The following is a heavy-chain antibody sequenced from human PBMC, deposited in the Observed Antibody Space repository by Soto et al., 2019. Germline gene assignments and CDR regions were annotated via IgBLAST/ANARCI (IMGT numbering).Heavy chain of an antibody. CDR1: GFTFSNAW. Sequence: GGSLRLSCAASGFTFSNAWMSWVRQAPGKGLEWVGRIKSKTDGGTTDYAAPVKGRFTISRDDSKNTLYLQMNSLKTEDTAVYYCTTVIWVVPAARVYYYYMDVWGKGTTVTVSS. D-gene: IGHD2-2*01. CDR2: IKSKTDGGTT. V-gene: IGHV3-15*01. CDR3: TTVIWVVPAARVYYYYMDV. J-gene: IGHJ6*03.